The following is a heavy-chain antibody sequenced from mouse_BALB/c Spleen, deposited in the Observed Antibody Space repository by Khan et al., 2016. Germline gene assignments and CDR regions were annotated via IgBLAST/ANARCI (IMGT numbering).Heavy chain of an antibody. J-gene: IGHJ1*01. V-gene: IGHV4-1*02. CDR2: INPDSSTT. CDR1: GFDFSSYW. Sequence: EVKLHESGAGLVQPGGSLKLSCAASGFDFSSYWMSWVRQAPGKGLEWIGEINPDSSTTNYTPSLKDKSIIPRDTANNTPYLQMSKVTSEDTALCDCASTFWYFDVWGEGTTVTVSS. CDR3: ASTFWYFDV.